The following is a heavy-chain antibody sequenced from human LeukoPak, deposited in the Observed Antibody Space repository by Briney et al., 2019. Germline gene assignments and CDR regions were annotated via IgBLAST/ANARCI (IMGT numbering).Heavy chain of an antibody. CDR2: ISSSGGTT. V-gene: IGHV3-11*01. CDR3: ARSNYYTVDG. CDR1: GFTSSDYY. J-gene: IGHJ6*02. Sequence: GGSLRLSCAASGFTSSDYYMTWIRQPPGKGPEWISYISSSGGTTTYVDSVKGRFTISRDNAKNSLYLQMNSLRADDTAVYYCARSNYYTVDGWGQGTAVTVSS.